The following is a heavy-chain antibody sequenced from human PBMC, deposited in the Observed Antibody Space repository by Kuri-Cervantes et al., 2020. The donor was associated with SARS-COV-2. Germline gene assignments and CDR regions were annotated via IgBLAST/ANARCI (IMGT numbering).Heavy chain of an antibody. CDR2: ISVWDRNT. Sequence: ASVKVSCKASGYTFITYGISWVRQAPGQGLEWLGWISVWDRNTDYAQKVQGRVTMTTDTSTSTAYMELRSLRSDDTAVYFCARGYYSHFDYWGQGTLVTVSS. CDR3: ARGYYSHFDY. D-gene: IGHD1-26*01. V-gene: IGHV1-18*04. CDR1: GYTFITYG. J-gene: IGHJ4*02.